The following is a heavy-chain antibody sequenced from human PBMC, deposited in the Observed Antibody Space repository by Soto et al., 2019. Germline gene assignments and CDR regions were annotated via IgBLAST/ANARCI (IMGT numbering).Heavy chain of an antibody. CDR1: GYTFTSYY. CDR2: INPSGGST. Sequence: ASVKVSCKASGYTFTSYYMHWVRQAPGQGLEWMGIINPSGGSTSYAQKFQGRVTMTRDTSTSTVYMELSSLRSADTAVYYCAREGCSSTGCYPPYYYYGMDVWGQGTTVTVSS. J-gene: IGHJ6*02. V-gene: IGHV1-46*01. D-gene: IGHD2-2*01. CDR3: AREGCSSTGCYPPYYYYGMDV.